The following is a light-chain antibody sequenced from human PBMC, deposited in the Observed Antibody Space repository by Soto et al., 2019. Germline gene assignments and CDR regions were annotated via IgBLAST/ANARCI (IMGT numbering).Light chain of an antibody. CDR1: SNDVGGYNY. V-gene: IGLV2-8*01. CDR3: SSYAGNNIHYV. Sequence: QSALTQPPSASGSAGQSVTISCTGTSNDVGGYNYVSWYQQHPGKAPKLMIYEVSKRPSGVPDRFSGSKSGNTASLTVSGLQAEDEADYYCSSYAGNNIHYVFGTGTKLTVL. CDR2: EVS. J-gene: IGLJ1*01.